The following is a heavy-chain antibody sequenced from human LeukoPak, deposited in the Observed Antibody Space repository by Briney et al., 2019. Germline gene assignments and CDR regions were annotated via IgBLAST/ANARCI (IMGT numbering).Heavy chain of an antibody. V-gene: IGHV3-9*01. Sequence: GGSLRLSCAASGFTFDDYAMHWVRQAPGKGLEWVSSISWNSGGIVYADSVKGRFTISRENAQNSLYLQMNSLRAGDTAVYYCARARSPTLGYFDLWGRGTLVTVSS. CDR1: GFTFDDYA. CDR2: ISWNSGGI. J-gene: IGHJ2*01. D-gene: IGHD1-26*01. CDR3: ARARSPTLGYFDL.